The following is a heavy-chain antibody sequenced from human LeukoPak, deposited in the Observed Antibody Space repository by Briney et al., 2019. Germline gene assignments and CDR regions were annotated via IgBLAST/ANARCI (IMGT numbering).Heavy chain of an antibody. CDR1: GFTFSNAW. D-gene: IGHD3-22*01. CDR2: IKSKTDGGTT. J-gene: IGHJ3*02. V-gene: IGHV3-15*01. CDR3: TTEQIPGGPTMIVVVNDAFDI. Sequence: GGSLRLSCAASGFTFSNAWMSWVRQAPGKGLEWVGRIKSKTDGGTTDYAAPVKGRFTISRDDSKNTLYLQMNSLKTEDTAVYYCTTEQIPGGPTMIVVVNDAFDIWGQGTMVTVSS.